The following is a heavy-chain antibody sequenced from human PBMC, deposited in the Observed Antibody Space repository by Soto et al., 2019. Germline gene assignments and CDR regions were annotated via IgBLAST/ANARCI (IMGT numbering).Heavy chain of an antibody. Sequence: GGSLRLSCAASGFTFDTYGMHWVRQAPGKGLEWVAVIASDGNYKYYTDSVKGRFTISRDNSKNTLYPQMNSLRAEDTAVYYCAKGKAQQGLIADAFDVWGQGTMVT. CDR2: IASDGNYK. J-gene: IGHJ3*01. D-gene: IGHD2-8*01. CDR3: AKGKAQQGLIADAFDV. CDR1: GFTFDTYG. V-gene: IGHV3-30*18.